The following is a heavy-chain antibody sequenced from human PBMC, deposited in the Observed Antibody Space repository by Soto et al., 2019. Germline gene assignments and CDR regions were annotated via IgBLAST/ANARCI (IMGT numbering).Heavy chain of an antibody. CDR1: VDSVSINGAA. Sequence: SHPLSLTCAISVDSVSINGAAWNWIMQSPSRGLERLGRTYYRSKWYNDYAVSVKSRVTINPDTSKNQFSLQLNSVTPEDTAVYYCARDARELDVRGFDYWGQGTLVTVSS. V-gene: IGHV6-1*01. CDR3: ARDARELDVRGFDY. J-gene: IGHJ4*02. CDR2: TYYRSKWYN. D-gene: IGHD1-26*01.